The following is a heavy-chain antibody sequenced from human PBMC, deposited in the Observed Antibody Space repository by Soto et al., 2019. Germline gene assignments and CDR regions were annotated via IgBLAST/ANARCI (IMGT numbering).Heavy chain of an antibody. V-gene: IGHV3-11*03. CDR2: ISSSSSYT. D-gene: IGHD3-22*01. CDR3: ASTALLYYYDSSGSLDY. CDR1: GFTFSDYY. Sequence: GGSLRLSCAASGFTFSDYYMSWIRQAPGKGLEWVSYISSSSSYTNYADSVKGRFTISRDNAKNSLYLQMNSLRAEDTAVYYCASTALLYYYDSSGSLDYWGQGTLVTVSS. J-gene: IGHJ4*02.